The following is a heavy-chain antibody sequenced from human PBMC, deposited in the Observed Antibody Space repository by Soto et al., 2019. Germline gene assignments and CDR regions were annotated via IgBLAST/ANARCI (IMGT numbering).Heavy chain of an antibody. CDR1: GFTFSSYA. CDR3: AKIYDYIWGSYRCFDY. V-gene: IGHV3-23*01. D-gene: IGHD3-16*02. J-gene: IGHJ4*02. CDR2: ISGSGGST. Sequence: GGSLRLSCAASGFTFSSYAMSWVRQAPGKGLEWVSAISGSGGSTYYADSVKGRFTISRDNSKNTLYLQMNSLRAEDTAVYYCAKIYDYIWGSYRCFDYWGQGTLVTVS.